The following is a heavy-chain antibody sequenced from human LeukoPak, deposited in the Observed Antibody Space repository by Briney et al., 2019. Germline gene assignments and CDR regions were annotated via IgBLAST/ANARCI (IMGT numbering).Heavy chain of an antibody. CDR1: GFTFSSYA. V-gene: IGHV3-23*01. J-gene: IGHJ4*02. CDR2: ISGSGGST. CDR3: ARVGYTGTWYSSPPFDY. Sequence: GGSLRLSCAASGFTFSSYAMSWVRQAPGKWLEWVSAISGSGGSTYYADSVKGRFTISRDNSKNTLYLQMNSLRAEDTAVYYCARVGYTGTWYSSPPFDYWGQGTLVTVSS. D-gene: IGHD6-13*01.